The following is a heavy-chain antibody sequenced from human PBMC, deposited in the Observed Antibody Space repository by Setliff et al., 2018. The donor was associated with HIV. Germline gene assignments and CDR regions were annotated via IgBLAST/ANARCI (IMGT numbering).Heavy chain of an antibody. CDR1: GDSFSSGTYY. CDR2: IYYSGST. V-gene: IGHV4-61*01. D-gene: IGHD3-22*01. CDR3: ARDPGYYYDSSGYSYYYMDV. Sequence: SETLSLTCSVSGDSFSSGTYYWSWIRQPPGKGLEWIGYIYYSGSTNYNPSLKSRVTISIDTSKNQFSLKLSSVTAADTAVYYCARDPGYYYDSSGYSYYYMDVWGKGTTVTVSS. J-gene: IGHJ6*03.